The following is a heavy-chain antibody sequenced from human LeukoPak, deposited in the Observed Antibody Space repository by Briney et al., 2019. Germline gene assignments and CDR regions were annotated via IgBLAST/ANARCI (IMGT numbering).Heavy chain of an antibody. CDR3: ARDGDYDSSGYALDY. CDR1: GYSISSGYY. J-gene: IGHJ4*02. Sequence: SETLSLTCTVSGYSISSGYYWGWIRQPPGKGLEWIGSIYHSGSTYYNPSLKSRVTISVDTSKNQFSLKLSSVTAADTAVYYCARDGDYDSSGYALDYWGQGTLVTVSS. D-gene: IGHD3-22*01. V-gene: IGHV4-38-2*02. CDR2: IYHSGST.